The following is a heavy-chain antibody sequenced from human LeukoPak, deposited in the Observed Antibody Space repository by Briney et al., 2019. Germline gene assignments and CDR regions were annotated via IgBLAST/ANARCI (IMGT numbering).Heavy chain of an antibody. CDR3: ARYSSSSGWFDP. CDR1: GGSISSSRHS. CDR2: MHYSGSA. V-gene: IGHV4-39*01. J-gene: IGHJ5*02. Sequence: KPSETLSLTCTVSGGSISSSRHSWGWIRQPPGKGLDWIGSMHYSGSASYNPSLKSRVTISVDTSKNQFSLRLRSVTAADTSVYYCARYSSSSGWFDPWGQGTLVTVSS. D-gene: IGHD6-6*01.